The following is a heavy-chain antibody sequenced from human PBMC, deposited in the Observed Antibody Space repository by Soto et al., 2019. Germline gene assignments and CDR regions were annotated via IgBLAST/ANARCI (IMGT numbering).Heavy chain of an antibody. V-gene: IGHV3-30-3*01. D-gene: IGHD6-13*01. J-gene: IGHJ3*02. CDR2: ISYDGSNK. CDR1: GFTFSSYA. CDR3: ARAMGVGSSWYWYAFDI. Sequence: GALRLSCAASGFTFSSYAMHWVRQAPGKGLEWVAVISYDGSNKYYADSVKGRFTISRDNSKNTLYLQMNSLRAEDTAVYYCARAMGVGSSWYWYAFDIWGQGTMVTVSS.